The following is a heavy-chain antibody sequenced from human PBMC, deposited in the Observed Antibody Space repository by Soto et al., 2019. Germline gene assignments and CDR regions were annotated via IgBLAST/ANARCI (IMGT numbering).Heavy chain of an antibody. V-gene: IGHV3-21*01. J-gene: IGHJ4*02. Sequence: GGSLRLSCAGSGFSFSSDSMGWVRQAPGKGLEWVASTSSSGSFMNYADSVKGRFTISRDNAKNSLYLQMSGLKDEDTAVYYCARDPPTGTTLDWADSWGQGTLVTAPQ. CDR2: TSSSGSFM. CDR3: ARDPPTGTTLDWADS. CDR1: GFSFSSDS. D-gene: IGHD1-7*01.